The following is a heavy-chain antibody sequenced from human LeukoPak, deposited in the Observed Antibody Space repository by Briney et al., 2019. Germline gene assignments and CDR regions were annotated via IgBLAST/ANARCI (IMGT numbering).Heavy chain of an antibody. CDR3: ATERRHYYYYGMDV. CDR1: GFTFSDYY. J-gene: IGHJ6*02. D-gene: IGHD1-1*01. CDR2: ISSSGSTI. V-gene: IGHV3-11*01. Sequence: GGSLRLSCAASGFTFSDYYMSWIRQAPGKGLGGVSYISSSGSTIYYADSVKGRFTISRDNAKNSLYLQMNSLRAEDTAVYYCATERRHYYYYGMDVWGQGTTVTVSS.